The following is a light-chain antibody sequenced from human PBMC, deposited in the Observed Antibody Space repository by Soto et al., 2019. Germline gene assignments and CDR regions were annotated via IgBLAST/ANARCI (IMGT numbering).Light chain of an antibody. V-gene: IGKV3-15*01. CDR2: GVS. CDR3: QQYNNWPHT. CDR1: RSVSSK. J-gene: IGKJ2*01. Sequence: EIVMTQSPATLSVSRGERATLSCRASRSVSSKLAWFQQKPGQAPSLLIYGVSTRATGVPVRFSGSGSGTEFTLTINSLQSEDFGVYYCQQYNNWPHTFGQGTKVDIK.